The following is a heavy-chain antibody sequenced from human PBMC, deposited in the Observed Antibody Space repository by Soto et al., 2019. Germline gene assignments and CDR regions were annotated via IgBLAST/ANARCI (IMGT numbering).Heavy chain of an antibody. CDR2: ISSSGGAI. CDR3: ARGYGGSTWFVGDYYFFGMDV. V-gene: IGHV3-48*02. J-gene: IGHJ6*02. Sequence: EVQLVESGGDLVQPGGSLRLSCAASGFIFSDYTMTWVRQAPGRGLEFVSHISSSGGAIFYAESVKGRFTVSRDNGKNSLSLQMNSLTDEDTALNFCARGYGGSTWFVGDYYFFGMDVWGHGAAVSVSS. CDR1: GFIFSDYT. D-gene: IGHD6-13*01.